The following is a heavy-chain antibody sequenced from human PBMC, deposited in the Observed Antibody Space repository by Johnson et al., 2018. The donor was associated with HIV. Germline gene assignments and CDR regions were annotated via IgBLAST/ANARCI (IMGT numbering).Heavy chain of an antibody. Sequence: EQLVESGGGLVQPGGSLRLSCVASGFTFSSYAMSWVRQAPGKGLEWVSGISASGGSTYYADSVKGRFTISRDNSKNTLYLQMNSLRAEDTAVYYCAKDLAPSGYVVDAFDLWGQGTMVTVSS. CDR2: ISASGGST. CDR3: AKDLAPSGYVVDAFDL. J-gene: IGHJ3*01. CDR1: GFTFSSYA. V-gene: IGHV3-23*04. D-gene: IGHD5-12*01.